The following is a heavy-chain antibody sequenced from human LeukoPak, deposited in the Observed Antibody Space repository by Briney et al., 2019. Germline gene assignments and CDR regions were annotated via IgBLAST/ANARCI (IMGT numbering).Heavy chain of an antibody. D-gene: IGHD3-22*01. Sequence: GGSLRLSCAASGFTFSSYAMHWVRQAPGKGLEWVAVISYDGSNKYYADSVKGRLTISRDNSKNTLYLQMSSLRAEDTAVYYCARDGYYYDSDAFDIWGQGTMVTVSS. CDR1: GFTFSSYA. CDR2: ISYDGSNK. J-gene: IGHJ3*02. CDR3: ARDGYYYDSDAFDI. V-gene: IGHV3-30-3*01.